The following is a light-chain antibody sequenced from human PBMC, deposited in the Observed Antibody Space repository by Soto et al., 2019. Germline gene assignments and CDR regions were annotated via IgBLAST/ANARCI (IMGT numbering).Light chain of an antibody. Sequence: QSALTQPPSASGSPGQSVTISCTGTSSDVAGSDYVSWYQQHPGKAPKLIIYEVTKRPAGVPDRFSGSKSGNTASLTVSGLQDDDESDYYCSSFARGDNPHVLFGGGTKVTVL. CDR2: EVT. J-gene: IGLJ2*01. CDR1: SSDVAGSDY. CDR3: SSFARGDNPHVL. V-gene: IGLV2-8*01.